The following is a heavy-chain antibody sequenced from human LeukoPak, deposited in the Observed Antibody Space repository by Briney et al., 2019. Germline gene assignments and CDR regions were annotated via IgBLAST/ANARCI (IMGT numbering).Heavy chain of an antibody. CDR1: GGTFSSYA. D-gene: IGHD3-16*01. Sequence: ASVKVSCKASGGTFSSYAISWVRQAPGQGLEWMGRIIPILGIANYAQKFQGRVTITADKSTSTAYMELSSLRSEDTAVYYCASQGLRLGELLYYFDYWGQGTLVAVSS. CDR3: ASQGLRLGELLYYFDY. CDR2: IIPILGIA. V-gene: IGHV1-69*04. J-gene: IGHJ4*02.